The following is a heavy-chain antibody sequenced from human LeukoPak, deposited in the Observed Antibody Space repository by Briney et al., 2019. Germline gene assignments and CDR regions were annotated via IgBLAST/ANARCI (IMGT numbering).Heavy chain of an antibody. J-gene: IGHJ6*03. CDR1: GGSFSGYY. CDR2: INHSGST. V-gene: IGHV4-34*01. CDR3: ARRNYYYYMDV. Sequence: SETLSLTCAVYGGSFSGYYWSWIRQPPGKGLEWIGEINHSGSTNYNPSLKSRVTISVDTSKNQFSLKLSSVTAADTAVYYCARRNYYYYMDVWGKGTTVTVSS.